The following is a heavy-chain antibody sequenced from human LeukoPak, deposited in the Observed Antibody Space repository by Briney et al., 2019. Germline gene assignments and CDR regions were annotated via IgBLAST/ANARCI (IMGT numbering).Heavy chain of an antibody. V-gene: IGHV3-7*01. CDR1: GFTFSSYW. CDR2: IKQDGSEK. D-gene: IGHD3-22*01. CDR3: ARDQYYYDSSGYYVGYYFDY. Sequence: GGSLRLSCAAVGFTFSSYWMSWVRQAPGKGLEWVANIKQDGSEKYYVDSVKGRFTISRDNAKNSLYLQMNSLRAEDTAVYYCARDQYYYDSSGYYVGYYFDYWGQGTLVTVSS. J-gene: IGHJ4*02.